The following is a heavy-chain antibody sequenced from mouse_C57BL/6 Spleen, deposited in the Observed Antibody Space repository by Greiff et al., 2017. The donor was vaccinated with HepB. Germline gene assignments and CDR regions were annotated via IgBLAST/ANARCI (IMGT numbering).Heavy chain of an antibody. J-gene: IGHJ3*01. CDR3: AREDDYGSSYNWFAY. CDR2: IDPNSGGT. D-gene: IGHD1-1*01. Sequence: VKLQQPGAELVKPGASVKLSCKASGYTFTSYWMHWVKQRPGRGLEWIGRIDPNSGGTKYNEKFKSKATLTVDKPSSTAYMQLSSLTSEDSAVYYCAREDDYGSSYNWFAYWGQGTLVTVSA. V-gene: IGHV1-72*01. CDR1: GYTFTSYW.